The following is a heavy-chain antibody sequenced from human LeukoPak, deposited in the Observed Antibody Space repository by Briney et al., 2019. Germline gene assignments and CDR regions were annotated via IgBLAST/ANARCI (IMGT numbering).Heavy chain of an antibody. J-gene: IGHJ4*02. CDR2: IYYSGST. Sequence: SETLSLTCSVSGGSINSGTYFWAWIRQPPGKGLEWIGNIYYSGSTYYNPSLESRVTLSIDTSKNQFSLKLTSVTAADTAVFYCASRDASGYYFDYWGQGTLVTVSS. CDR3: ASRDASGYYFDY. D-gene: IGHD5-12*01. CDR1: GGSINSGTYF. V-gene: IGHV4-39*07.